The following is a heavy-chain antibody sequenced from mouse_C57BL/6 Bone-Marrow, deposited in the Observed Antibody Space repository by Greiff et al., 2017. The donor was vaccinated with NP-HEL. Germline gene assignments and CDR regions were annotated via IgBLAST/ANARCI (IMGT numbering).Heavy chain of an antibody. V-gene: IGHV2-9-1*01. CDR3: ARNRDYGKAYYFDY. CDR1: GFSLTSYA. Sequence: QVQLKESGPGLVAPSQSLSITCTVSGFSLTSYAISWVRQPPGKGLEWLGVIWTGGGTNYNSALKSSLSISKDNSKSQVFLKMNSLQTDDTARYYCARNRDYGKAYYFDYWGQGTTLTVSS. D-gene: IGHD2-4*01. CDR2: IWTGGGT. J-gene: IGHJ2*01.